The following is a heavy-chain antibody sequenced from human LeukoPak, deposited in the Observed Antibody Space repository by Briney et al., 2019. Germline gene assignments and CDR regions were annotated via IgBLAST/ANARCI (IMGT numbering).Heavy chain of an antibody. CDR1: GGSFSGYY. D-gene: IGHD2-15*01. V-gene: IGHV4-34*01. CDR3: AGLSPGYCSGGSCYWYFQH. Sequence: SETPSLTCAVYGGSFSGYYWSWIRQPPGKGLEWIGEINHSGSTNYNPSLKSRVTISVDTSKNQFSLKLSSVTAADTAVYYCAGLSPGYCSGGSCYWYFQHWGQGTLVTFSS. J-gene: IGHJ1*01. CDR2: INHSGST.